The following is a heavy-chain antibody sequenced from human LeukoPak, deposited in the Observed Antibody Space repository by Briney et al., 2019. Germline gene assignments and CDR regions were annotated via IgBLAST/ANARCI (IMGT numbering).Heavy chain of an antibody. D-gene: IGHD2-21*02. CDR2: IYLGDSDT. CDR3: ARSLGGDRRGNFDY. V-gene: IGHV5-51*01. Sequence: GESLKISCEGSGYSFTNYWIGWVRLMPGKGLECMGIIYLGDSDTRYSPSFQGQVTISADKSISTAYLQWSSLKASDTAMYYCARSLGGDRRGNFDYWGQGTLVTVSS. CDR1: GYSFTNYW. J-gene: IGHJ4*02.